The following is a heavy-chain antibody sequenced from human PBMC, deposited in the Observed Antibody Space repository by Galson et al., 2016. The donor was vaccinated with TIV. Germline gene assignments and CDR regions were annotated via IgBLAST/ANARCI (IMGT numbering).Heavy chain of an antibody. J-gene: IGHJ6*02. Sequence: TLSLTCAVSGGSISTGSYSWSWIRQPPGEGLEWIGYIYHSGDTYYKPSLKSRVTISLDRSKNQFSLTMTSVTAADTAVYYCARAYCSEGSCYTFYGMDVWGQGTTVTVSS. CDR3: ARAYCSEGSCYTFYGMDV. V-gene: IGHV4-30-2*01. CDR1: GGSISTGSYS. CDR2: IYHSGDT. D-gene: IGHD2-15*01.